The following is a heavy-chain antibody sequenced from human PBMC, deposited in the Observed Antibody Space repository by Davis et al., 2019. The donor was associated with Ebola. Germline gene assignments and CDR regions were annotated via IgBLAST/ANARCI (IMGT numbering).Heavy chain of an antibody. V-gene: IGHV3-48*02. CDR3: ARDPGYCSSGSCSFDY. D-gene: IGHD2-15*01. J-gene: IGHJ4*02. CDR1: GFTFSSYS. Sequence: GESLKISCAASGFTFSSYSMNWVRQAPGKGLEWVSYISSGSDSIYYADSVKGRFTISRDNAKNSLYLQVNSLRDEDTAVYYCARDPGYCSSGSCSFDYWGQGTLVTVSS. CDR2: ISSGSDSI.